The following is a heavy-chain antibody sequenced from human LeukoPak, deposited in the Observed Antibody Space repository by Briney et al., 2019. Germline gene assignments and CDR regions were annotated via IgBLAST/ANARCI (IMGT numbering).Heavy chain of an antibody. CDR3: AREFGHNRWYFDY. Sequence: GGSLRLSCAASGFTFSRYGMHWVRQAPGKGLEWVTVVSADGRTQLYSDSVKGRSTISRDNSLNTLHLQMNSLRTEDTAVYYCAREFGHNRWYFDYWGQGALVTVSS. J-gene: IGHJ4*02. D-gene: IGHD5-24*01. CDR1: GFTFSRYG. V-gene: IGHV3-30*03. CDR2: VSADGRTQ.